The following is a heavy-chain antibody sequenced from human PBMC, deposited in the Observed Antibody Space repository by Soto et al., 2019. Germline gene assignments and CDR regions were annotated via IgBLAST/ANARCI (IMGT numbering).Heavy chain of an antibody. J-gene: IGHJ6*02. CDR2: IYPGDSDT. CDR3: ARQQTPMASIYSSYGMEG. CDR1: GYSFTTYW. Sequence: PGASLKISCKGSGYSFTTYWIGWLRQMPGKVLEWMGIIYPGDSDTRYSPSFQGQVTISADKSISTAYLQWSSLKASDTAMYYCARQQTPMASIYSSYGMEGWGQRTTGSLSS. D-gene: IGHD5-18*01. V-gene: IGHV5-51*01.